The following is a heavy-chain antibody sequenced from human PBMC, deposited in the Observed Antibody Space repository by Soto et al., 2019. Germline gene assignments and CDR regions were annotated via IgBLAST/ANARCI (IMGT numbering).Heavy chain of an antibody. V-gene: IGHV3-7*04. D-gene: IGHD6-13*01. J-gene: IGHJ6*03. CDR1: GFTFSSYW. CDR3: AGGIAAAGTRYYYYMDV. CDR2: IKQDGSEK. Sequence: GGSLRLSCAASGFTFSSYWMSWVRQAPGKGLEWVANIKQDGSEKYYVDSVKGRFTISRDNAKNSLYLQMNSLRAEDTAVYYCAGGIAAAGTRYYYYMDVWGKGTTVTVSS.